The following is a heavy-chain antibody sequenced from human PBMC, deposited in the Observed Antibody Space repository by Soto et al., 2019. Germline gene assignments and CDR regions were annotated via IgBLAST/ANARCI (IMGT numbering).Heavy chain of an antibody. Sequence: QVQLQESGPGLVKPSQTLSLPCTVSGGSISSGGYYWSWIRQHPGKGLEWIGYIYYSGSTYYNPYLKSRVTISVDTFKNQSSLKLSSVTAADTAVYYCARVDRHITMVGGGYWYFDLWGRGTLVTVSS. V-gene: IGHV4-31*03. CDR2: IYYSGST. CDR3: ARVDRHITMVGGGYWYFDL. J-gene: IGHJ2*01. CDR1: GGSISSGGYY. D-gene: IGHD3-10*01.